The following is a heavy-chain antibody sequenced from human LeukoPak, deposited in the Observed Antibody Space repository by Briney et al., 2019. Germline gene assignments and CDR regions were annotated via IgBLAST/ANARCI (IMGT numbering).Heavy chain of an antibody. Sequence: GGSLRLSCVASGFSLSDYGTHWVRQAPGKGLEWVAVMSSDGRNQHYADSLKGRFTLSRDNSRNTVYFQMNSLRAEDTAVYYCAIGGLTTIDYWGQGTPVTVSS. J-gene: IGHJ4*02. V-gene: IGHV3-30*03. CDR2: MSSDGRNQ. CDR3: AIGGLTTIDY. D-gene: IGHD2-21*02. CDR1: GFSLSDYG.